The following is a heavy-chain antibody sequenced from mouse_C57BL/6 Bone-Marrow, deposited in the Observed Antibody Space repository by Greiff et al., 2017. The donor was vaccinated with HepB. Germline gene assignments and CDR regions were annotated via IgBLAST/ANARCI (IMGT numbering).Heavy chain of an antibody. CDR2: IYPGDGDT. D-gene: IGHD1-1*01. CDR1: GYAFSSSW. J-gene: IGHJ4*01. CDR3: ASDTTVVRDNPYAMDY. Sequence: VQLQQSGPELVKPGASVKISCKASGYAFSSSWMNWVKQRPGKGLEWIGRIYPGDGDTNYNGKFKGKATLTADKSSRTADMQLSSLTSEDSAVYFCASDTTVVRDNPYAMDYWGQGTSVTVSS. V-gene: IGHV1-82*01.